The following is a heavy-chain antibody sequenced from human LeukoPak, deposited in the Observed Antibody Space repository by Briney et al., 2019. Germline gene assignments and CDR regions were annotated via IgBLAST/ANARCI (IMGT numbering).Heavy chain of an antibody. CDR1: GFTFSSYW. D-gene: IGHD6-19*01. V-gene: IGHV3-7*01. CDR3: ARDGHATVAVNFDY. CDR2: IKQDGSDK. J-gene: IGHJ4*02. Sequence: GGSLRLSCAVSGFTFSSYWMSWVRQAPGKGLEWVANIKQDGSDKYYVDSVKGRFTISRDNAKNSLYLQMNSLRVEDTAVYYCARDGHATVAVNFDYWGQGTLVTVSS.